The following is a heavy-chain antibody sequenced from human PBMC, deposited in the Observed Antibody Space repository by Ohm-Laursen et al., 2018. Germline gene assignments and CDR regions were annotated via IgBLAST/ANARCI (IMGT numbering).Heavy chain of an antibody. D-gene: IGHD3-3*01. CDR1: GFNFGAHN. V-gene: IGHV3-33*01. CDR3: ARDRTVYGVGNGLDALDV. J-gene: IGHJ3*01. CDR2: LWYDGSNK. Sequence: SLRLSCAASGFNFGAHNMDWVRQAPGKGLEWVALLWYDGSNKLYAESVKGRFTISRDTSKKTLYLQMSALSAEDTAVYYCARDRTVYGVGNGLDALDVWGQGTMVTVSS.